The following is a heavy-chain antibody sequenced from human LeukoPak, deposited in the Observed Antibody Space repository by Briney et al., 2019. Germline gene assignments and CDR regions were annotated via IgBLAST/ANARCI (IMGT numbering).Heavy chain of an antibody. V-gene: IGHV1-18*01. D-gene: IGHD3-22*01. J-gene: IGHJ4*02. Sequence: ASVKVSCKASGYTLTNYGISWVRQAPGQGLEWMGWINPNSGGTNYAQKFQGRVTMTRDTSTSTAYMELRSLRSDDTAVYYCARDVSRRLFYDSSGYYILFDYWGQGTLVTVSS. CDR3: ARDVSRRLFYDSSGYYILFDY. CDR2: INPNSGGT. CDR1: GYTLTNYG.